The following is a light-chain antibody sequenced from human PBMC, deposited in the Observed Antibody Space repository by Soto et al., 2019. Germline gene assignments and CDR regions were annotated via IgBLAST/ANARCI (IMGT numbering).Light chain of an antibody. V-gene: IGKV3-15*01. CDR2: GTS. CDR1: QSVKSN. CDR3: QNSGT. Sequence: EIVMTQSPATLSVSPGERATLSCRASQSVKSNLAWYQQKAGQAPRLLISGTSTRATGISAMFSGSGAGTDFTLTISSLQHEDVATYYCQNSGTFGQGTKVDIK. J-gene: IGKJ1*01.